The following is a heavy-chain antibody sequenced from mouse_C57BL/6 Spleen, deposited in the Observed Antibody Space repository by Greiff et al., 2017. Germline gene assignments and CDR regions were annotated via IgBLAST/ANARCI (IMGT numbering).Heavy chain of an antibody. D-gene: IGHD3-1*01. CDR3: ARGGGLGRGFAY. V-gene: IGHV1-69*01. CDR1: GYTFTSYW. J-gene: IGHJ3*01. CDR2: IDPSDSYT. Sequence: QVQLKQSGAELVMPGASVKLSCKASGYTFTSYWMHWVKQRPGQGLEWIGEIDPSDSYTNYNQKFKGKSTLTVDKSSSTAYMQLSSLTSEDSAVYYCARGGGLGRGFAYWGQGTLVTVSA.